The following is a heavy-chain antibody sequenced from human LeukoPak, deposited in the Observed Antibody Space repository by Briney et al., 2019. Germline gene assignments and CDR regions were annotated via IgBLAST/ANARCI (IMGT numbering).Heavy chain of an antibody. J-gene: IGHJ6*02. D-gene: IGHD2-15*01. V-gene: IGHV4-30-4*08. CDR2: IYYSGST. Sequence: SETLSLTCTVSGGSISNGDHYWSWIRQHPGKGLEWIGHIYYSGSTYYNPSLKSRVTISVDTSKNQFSLKLSSVTAADTAVYYCARRSGAYYYYGMDVWGQGTTVTVSS. CDR3: ARRSGAYYYYGMDV. CDR1: GGSISNGDHY.